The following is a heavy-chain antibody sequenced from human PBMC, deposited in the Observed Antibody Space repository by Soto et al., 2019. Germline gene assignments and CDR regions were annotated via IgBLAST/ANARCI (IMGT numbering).Heavy chain of an antibody. D-gene: IGHD4-17*01. CDR2: IYHSGST. CDR1: SGSISSSNW. Sequence: SETLSLTCAVSSGSISSSNWWRWVRQPPGKGLEWIGEIYHSGSTNYNPSLKSRATISVDKSKNQFSLKLSSVTAADTAVYYCAGTDYGDYFDIWGRRTMVTVSS. J-gene: IGHJ3*02. CDR3: AGTDYGDYFDI. V-gene: IGHV4-4*02.